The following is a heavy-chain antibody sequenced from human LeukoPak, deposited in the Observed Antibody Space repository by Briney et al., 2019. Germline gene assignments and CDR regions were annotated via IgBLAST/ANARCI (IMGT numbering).Heavy chain of an antibody. D-gene: IGHD6-13*01. Sequence: SETLSLTCTVSGGSISSSSYYWGWIRQPPGKGLEWIGSIYYSGSTYYNPSLKSRVTISVDTSKNQFSLKLSSVTAADTAVYYCARQWAAAGKNWFDPWGQGTLVTVSS. CDR1: GGSISSSSYY. CDR2: IYYSGST. CDR3: ARQWAAAGKNWFDP. V-gene: IGHV4-39*01. J-gene: IGHJ5*02.